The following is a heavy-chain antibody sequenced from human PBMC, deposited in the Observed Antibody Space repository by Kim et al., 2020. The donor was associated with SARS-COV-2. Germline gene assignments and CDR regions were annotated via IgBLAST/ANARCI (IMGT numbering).Heavy chain of an antibody. Sequence: ASVKVSCKASGYTFTGYDINWVRQATGQGLEWMGWMNPNSGNTGYAQKFQGRVSMTRNTSISTAYMELSSLTSEDTAVYYCARGPTWFDVPDYFDYWGQGSPVTVSS. J-gene: IGHJ4*02. V-gene: IGHV1-8*01. CDR1: GYTFTGYD. CDR2: MNPNSGNT. CDR3: ARGPTWFDVPDYFDY. D-gene: IGHD3-10*01.